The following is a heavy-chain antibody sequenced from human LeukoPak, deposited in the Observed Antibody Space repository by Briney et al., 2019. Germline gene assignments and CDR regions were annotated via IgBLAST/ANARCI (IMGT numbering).Heavy chain of an antibody. CDR3: ARLRSSSWTFDY. D-gene: IGHD6-13*01. CDR1: SYSSTSYC. V-gene: IGHV5-51*01. J-gene: IGHJ4*02. Sequence: GESLKISCKASSYSSTSYCIGWVRQIRQKGLEWMGIIYPGDSDTRYSPSFQGQVTISAGKSISTAYLQWSSLKASDTAMYYCARLRSSSWTFDYWGQGTLVTVSS. CDR2: IYPGDSDT.